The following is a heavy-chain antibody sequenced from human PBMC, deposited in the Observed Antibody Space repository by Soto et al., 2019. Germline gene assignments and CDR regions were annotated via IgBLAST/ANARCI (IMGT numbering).Heavy chain of an antibody. CDR1: GGSFSGYY. V-gene: IGHV4-34*01. J-gene: IGHJ6*02. Sequence: SETLSLTCAVYGGSFSGYYWSWIRQPPGKGLEWIGEINHSGSTNYNPSLKSRVTISVDTSKNQFSLKLSSVTAADTAVYYCASRVSFRYSGDSNVYYYGMDVWGQGTTVTVSS. CDR2: INHSGST. CDR3: ASRVSFRYSGDSNVYYYGMDV. D-gene: IGHD4-17*01.